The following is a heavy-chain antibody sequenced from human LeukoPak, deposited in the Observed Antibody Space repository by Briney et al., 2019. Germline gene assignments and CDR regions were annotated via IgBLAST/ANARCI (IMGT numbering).Heavy chain of an antibody. CDR2: ISAYNGNT. Sequence: ASVKVSCKASGYTFTGYYMHWVRQAPGQGLEWMGWISAYNGNTNYAQKLQGRVTMTTDTSTSTAYMELRSLRSDDTAVYYCARDCSSTSCLDYWGQGTLVTVSS. D-gene: IGHD2-2*01. J-gene: IGHJ4*02. CDR1: GYTFTGYY. CDR3: ARDCSSTSCLDY. V-gene: IGHV1-18*04.